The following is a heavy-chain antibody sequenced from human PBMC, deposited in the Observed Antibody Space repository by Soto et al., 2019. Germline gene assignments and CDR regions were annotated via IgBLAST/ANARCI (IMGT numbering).Heavy chain of an antibody. D-gene: IGHD7-27*01. V-gene: IGHV4-61*07. CDR1: SIRYC. J-gene: IGHJ4*01. CDR2: IYYSGST. CDR3: ARHWGTCSAF. Sequence: SIRYCGRRIRQPPGKGLEWIGYIYYSGSTNYNPSLKSRVTISVDTSKNQFSLKLSSVTAADSAVYYCARHWGTCSAFWGHGTPVTVSA.